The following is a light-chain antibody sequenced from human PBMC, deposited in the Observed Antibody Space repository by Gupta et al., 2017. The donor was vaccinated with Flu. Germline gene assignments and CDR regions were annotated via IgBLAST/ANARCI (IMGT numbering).Light chain of an antibody. CDR1: QSFSSW. J-gene: IGKJ1*01. CDR2: KAS. V-gene: IGKV1-5*03. Sequence: DIQVTQSPSTVSASVGDRVTITCRASQSFSSWLAWYQQKPGKAPKLLIYKASSLESGVPPRFSGSGSGTEFTLTSSSLQPDDSATYYCQQYNSSPTFGQGTKVEIK. CDR3: QQYNSSPT.